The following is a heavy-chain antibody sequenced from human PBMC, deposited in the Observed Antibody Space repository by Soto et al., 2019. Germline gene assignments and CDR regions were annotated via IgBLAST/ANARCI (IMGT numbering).Heavy chain of an antibody. CDR2: IKSKTDGGTT. CDR1: GFTFSNAW. V-gene: IGHV3-15*01. J-gene: IGHJ4*02. CDR3: THLAVTITMVRGVIHGADL. D-gene: IGHD3-10*01. Sequence: GGSLRLSCAASGFTFSNAWMSWVRQAPGKGLEWVGRIKSKTDGGTTDYAAPVKGRFTISRDDSKNTLYLQMNSLKTEDTAVYYCTHLAVTITMVRGVIHGADLWGQGTLVTVSS.